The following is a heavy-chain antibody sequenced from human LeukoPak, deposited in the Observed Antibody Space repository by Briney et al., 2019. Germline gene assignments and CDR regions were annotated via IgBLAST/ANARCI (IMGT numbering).Heavy chain of an antibody. V-gene: IGHV4-4*02. J-gene: IGHJ5*02. CDR1: GGSITSSSKW. CDR2: IYHTGST. CDR3: ARATRITIFGVVNVYNWFDP. Sequence: SETLSLTCAASGGSITSSSKWCGWVRQPPGKGLEWIGEIYHTGSTTYNPSLQSRLTISLDKSANQISLILTSLTAADTAVYYCARATRITIFGVVNVYNWFDPWGQGTLVTVSS. D-gene: IGHD3-3*01.